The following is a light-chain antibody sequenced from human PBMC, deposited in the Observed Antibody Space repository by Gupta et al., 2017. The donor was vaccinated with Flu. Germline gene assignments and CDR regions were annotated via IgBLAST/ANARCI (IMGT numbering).Light chain of an antibody. J-gene: IGKJ1*01. V-gene: IGKV1-12*01. CDR2: DAS. Sequence: VHPSAGACITSQCRVSNGISSCLDWYQQKPVQAPKLLIYDASSLECGVPYRFSGSGSGTDFTLTISSVQPEDFAIYYCQQANRWPQTFGQGTKVEIK. CDR1: NGISSC. CDR3: QQANRWPQT.